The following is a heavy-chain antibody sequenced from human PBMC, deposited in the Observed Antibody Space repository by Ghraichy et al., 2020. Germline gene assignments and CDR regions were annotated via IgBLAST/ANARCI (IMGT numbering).Heavy chain of an antibody. Sequence: GALRLSCAASGFSFSTYSMNWVRQAPGKGLEWVSSISSSSNYIYYADSVKGRFTISRDDAKNSLYLQMNSLRAEDTAVYYCARVAIVVVTAIDWFDPWGQGTLVTVSS. J-gene: IGHJ5*02. V-gene: IGHV3-21*01. CDR3: ARVAIVVVTAIDWFDP. CDR2: ISSSSNYI. CDR1: GFSFSTYS. D-gene: IGHD2-21*02.